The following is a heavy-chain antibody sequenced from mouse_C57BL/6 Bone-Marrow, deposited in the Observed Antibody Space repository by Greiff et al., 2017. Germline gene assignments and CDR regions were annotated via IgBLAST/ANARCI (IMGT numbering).Heavy chain of an antibody. CDR2: IDPEVGYT. J-gene: IGHJ2*01. CDR1: GFNIKDDY. Sequence: EVQLQQSGAELVRPGASVKMSCTASGFNIKDDYIHWVKQRPEQGLEWIGWIDPEVGYTEYDSKFQGKATITSDTSSTTAYLQLSSLTSEDTAVYYCSTCDGTYFDFWGQGTPPTVAA. D-gene: IGHD2-3*01. CDR3: STCDGTYFDF. V-gene: IGHV14-4*01.